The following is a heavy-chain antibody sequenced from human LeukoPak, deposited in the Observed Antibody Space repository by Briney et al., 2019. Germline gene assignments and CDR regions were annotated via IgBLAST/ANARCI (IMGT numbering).Heavy chain of an antibody. CDR3: AREGGYCSGGSCYGGYFDY. Sequence: GRSLRLSCAASGFTFTSYAVHWVRQAPGKGLEWVAVISYDGSNKYYADSVKGRFTISRDNSKNTLYLQMNSLRAEDTAVYYCAREGGYCSGGSCYGGYFDYWGQGTLVTVSS. V-gene: IGHV3-30-3*01. J-gene: IGHJ4*02. D-gene: IGHD2-15*01. CDR1: GFTFTSYA. CDR2: ISYDGSNK.